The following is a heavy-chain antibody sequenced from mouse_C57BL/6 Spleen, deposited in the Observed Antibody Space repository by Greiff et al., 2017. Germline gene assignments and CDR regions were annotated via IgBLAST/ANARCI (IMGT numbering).Heavy chain of an antibody. J-gene: IGHJ3*01. CDR1: GYAFTNYL. CDR2: INPGSGGT. CDR3: ARDADRWVAY. Sequence: VQLQQSGAELVRPGTSVTVSCKASGYAFTNYLIEWVKQRPGQGLEWIGEINPGSGGTNNNEKFKGKATLTADKSSSTAYMQRSSLTSDDAAVYFCARDADRWVAYWGQGTLVTVSA. V-gene: IGHV1-54*01.